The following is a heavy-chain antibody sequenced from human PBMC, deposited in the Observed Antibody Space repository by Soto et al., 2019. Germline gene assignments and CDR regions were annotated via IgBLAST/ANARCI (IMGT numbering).Heavy chain of an antibody. CDR1: GFTFSTYS. CDR3: ARVRSYSYGQGYGMDV. J-gene: IGHJ6*02. CDR2: ISSSSGYI. D-gene: IGHD5-18*01. Sequence: EVQLVESGGGLVKPGGSLRLSCAASGFTFSTYSMNWVRQAPGKGLEWVSSISSSSGYIYYADSVKGRYTNSRDDAKNSLSLQMNSLRAEDTAVYYCARVRSYSYGQGYGMDVWGQGTTVTVSS. V-gene: IGHV3-21*01.